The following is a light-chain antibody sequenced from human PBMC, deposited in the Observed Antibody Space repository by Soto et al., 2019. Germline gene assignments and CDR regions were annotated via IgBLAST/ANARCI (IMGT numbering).Light chain of an antibody. J-gene: IGKJ4*01. CDR2: GAT. V-gene: IGKV3-11*01. CDR1: QSISNN. Sequence: EIVLTQSTATLSVSPGERATLSCRASQSISNNLAWYQQKVGQAPRLLIYGATTRATGIPARFSGSGSGTDFTLTISSLEPEDFAVYYCQQRTNWPLTFGGGTKVDIK. CDR3: QQRTNWPLT.